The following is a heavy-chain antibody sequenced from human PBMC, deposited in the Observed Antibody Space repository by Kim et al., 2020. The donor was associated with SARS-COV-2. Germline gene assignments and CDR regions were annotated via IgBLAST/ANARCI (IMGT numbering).Heavy chain of an antibody. V-gene: IGHV3-7*01. CDR2: IKHEGSEK. CDR1: GFTFTKYW. CDR3: ARVNCDLITCRGRDELDP. J-gene: IGHJ5*02. Sequence: GGSLRLSCAASGFTFTKYWMTWVRQAPGKVLEWVANIKHEGSEKFYADSVRGRFTISRDNANNSLDLQMNSLRSEDTAVYLRARVNCDLITCRGRDELDP. D-gene: IGHD2-21*01.